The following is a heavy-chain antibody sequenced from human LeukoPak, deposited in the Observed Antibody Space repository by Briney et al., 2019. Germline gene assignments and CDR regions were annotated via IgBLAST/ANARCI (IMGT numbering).Heavy chain of an antibody. V-gene: IGHV1-2*04. J-gene: IGHJ3*02. Sequence: ASVKVSCKASGYTFTGYYMHWVQQAPGQGLEWMGWINPNSGGTNYAQKFQGWVTMTRDTSISTAYMELSRLRSDDTAVYYCARDITGTTGLGVDAFDIWGQGTMVTVSS. CDR1: GYTFTGYY. D-gene: IGHD1-20*01. CDR2: INPNSGGT. CDR3: ARDITGTTGLGVDAFDI.